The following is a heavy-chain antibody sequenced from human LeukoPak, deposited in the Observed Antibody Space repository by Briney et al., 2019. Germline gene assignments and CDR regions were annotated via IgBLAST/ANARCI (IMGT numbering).Heavy chain of an antibody. CDR3: ARDNIVVVPAASYYYYYGMDV. CDR2: ISYDGSNK. J-gene: IGHJ6*02. CDR1: GFTFSSYA. D-gene: IGHD2-2*01. V-gene: IGHV3-30*04. Sequence: PGGSLRLSCAASGFTFSSYAMHWVRQAPGKGLERVAVISYDGSNKYYADSVKGRFTISRDNSKNTLYLQMNSLRAEDTAVYYCARDNIVVVPAASYYYYYGMDVWGQGTTVTVSS.